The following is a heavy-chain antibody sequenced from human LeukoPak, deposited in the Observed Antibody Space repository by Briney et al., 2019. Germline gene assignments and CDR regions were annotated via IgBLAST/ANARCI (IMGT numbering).Heavy chain of an antibody. CDR2: ISGSGSGT. V-gene: IGHV3-23*01. D-gene: IGHD1-20*01. CDR3: AKVAYNWISYGPFDY. J-gene: IGHJ4*02. CDR1: GFTVSSNY. Sequence: GGSLRLSCAASGFTVSSNYMSWVRQAPGQGLEWVSSISGSGSGTYYADSVKGRFTISRDNSKNTLYLQMNSLRAEDTAVYYCAKVAYNWISYGPFDYWGQEALVTVSS.